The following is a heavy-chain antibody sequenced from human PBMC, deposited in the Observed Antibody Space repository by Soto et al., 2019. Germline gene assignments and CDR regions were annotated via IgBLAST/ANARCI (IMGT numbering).Heavy chain of an antibody. V-gene: IGHV4-59*08. CDR3: ARRWAPGLDY. D-gene: IGHD6-13*01. CDR2: IYYSGST. Sequence: QVQLQESGPGLVKPSETLSLTCTVSGGSISSYYWSWIRQPPGKGLEWIGYIYYSGSTNYYPSLTSRVTISVDTSKNQFSLKLSSVTAADTAVYYCARRWAPGLDYWGQGILVTVSS. CDR1: GGSISSYY. J-gene: IGHJ4*02.